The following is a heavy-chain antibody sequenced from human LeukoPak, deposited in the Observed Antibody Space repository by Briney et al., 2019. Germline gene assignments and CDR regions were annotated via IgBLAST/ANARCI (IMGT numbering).Heavy chain of an antibody. V-gene: IGHV3-7*03. CDR3: AREGASSSFGY. Sequence: GGSLRLSCAASGFTFSNYWMNWVRQAPGKGLEWVANIKQDGSQKYSVDSVKGRFTISRDNSKNTLYLQMNSLRAEDTAVYYCAREGASSSFGYWGQGTLVTVSS. D-gene: IGHD6-13*01. CDR2: IKQDGSQK. CDR1: GFTFSNYW. J-gene: IGHJ4*02.